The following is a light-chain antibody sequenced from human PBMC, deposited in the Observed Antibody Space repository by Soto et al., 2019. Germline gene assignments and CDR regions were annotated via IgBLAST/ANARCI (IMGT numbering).Light chain of an antibody. V-gene: IGLV2-14*01. J-gene: IGLJ1*01. Sequence: QSALTQPASVSGSPGQSITISCTGTSSDVGGYNYVSWYQQHPGKAPKLMIYDVNFRPSGVASRFSGSKSGNSASLTISGLPDEDEDDYYCSSYTSSSTLVFGTGTKLTVL. CDR3: SSYTSSSTLV. CDR1: SSDVGGYNY. CDR2: DVN.